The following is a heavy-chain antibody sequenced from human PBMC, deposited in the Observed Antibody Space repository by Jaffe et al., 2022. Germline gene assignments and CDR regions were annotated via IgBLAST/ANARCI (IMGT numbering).Heavy chain of an antibody. CDR3: ASRPNSLETGWYNWFDP. V-gene: IGHV4-39*01. J-gene: IGHJ5*02. CDR1: GGSISSSSYY. Sequence: QLQLQESGPGLVKPSETLSLTCTVSGGSISSSSYYWGWIRQPPGKGLEWIGSIYYSGSTYYNPSLKSRVTISVDTSKNQFSLKLSSVTAADTAVYYCASRPNSLETGWYNWFDPWGQGTLVTVSS. CDR2: IYYSGST. D-gene: IGHD6-19*01.